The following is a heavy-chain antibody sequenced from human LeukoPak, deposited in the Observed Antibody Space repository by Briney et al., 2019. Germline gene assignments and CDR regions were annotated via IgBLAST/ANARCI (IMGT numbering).Heavy chain of an antibody. CDR1: GGSISSYY. Sequence: SETLSLTCTVSGGSISSYYWSWIRQPAGKGLEWIGSIYYSGSTYYNPSLKSRVTISIDTSKNQFSLKLSSVTAADTAVYYCARHSGYEDYDAFDIWGQGTMVTVSS. CDR3: ARHSGYEDYDAFDI. V-gene: IGHV4-59*08. D-gene: IGHD5-12*01. CDR2: IYYSGST. J-gene: IGHJ3*02.